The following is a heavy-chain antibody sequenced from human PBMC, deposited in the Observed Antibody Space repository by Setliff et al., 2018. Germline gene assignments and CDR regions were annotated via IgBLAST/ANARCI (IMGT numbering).Heavy chain of an antibody. V-gene: IGHV3-23*01. CDR1: GFTFSSYA. CDR2: ISGRGDST. J-gene: IGHJ5*02. Sequence: PGGSLRLSCAASGFTFSSYAMTWVRQAPGKGLERVSAISGRGDSTFYEDSVKGRFTISRDNSKNTLYLQMNSLRAEDTAVYYCAKDRVWGGSYFPADPWGQRTLVTVSS. D-gene: IGHD1-26*01. CDR3: AKDRVWGGSYFPADP.